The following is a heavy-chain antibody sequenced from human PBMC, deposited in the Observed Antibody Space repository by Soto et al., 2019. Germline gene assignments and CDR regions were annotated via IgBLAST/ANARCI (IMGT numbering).Heavy chain of an antibody. J-gene: IGHJ4*02. CDR3: ARLDSSGYYYGYYFDY. V-gene: IGHV4-31*03. Sequence: SETLSLTCTVSGGSISSGGYYWSRIRQHPGKGLEWIGYIYYSGSTYYNPSLKSRVTISVDTSKNQFSLKLSPVTAADTAVYYWARLDSSGYYYGYYFDYWGQEPLVTFS. CDR2: IYYSGST. CDR1: GGSISSGGYY. D-gene: IGHD3-22*01.